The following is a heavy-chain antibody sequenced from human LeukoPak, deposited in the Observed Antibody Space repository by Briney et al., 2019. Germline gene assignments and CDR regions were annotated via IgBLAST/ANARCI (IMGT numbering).Heavy chain of an antibody. CDR2: IYTSGST. V-gene: IGHV4-61*02. D-gene: IGHD2-2*01. CDR3: ARGTVVPAAKRPIDP. CDR1: GGSISSGSYY. J-gene: IGHJ5*02. Sequence: SETLSLTCTVSGGSISSGSYYWSWIRQPAGKGLEWIGRIYTSGSTNYNPSLKSRVTISVDTSKNQFSLKLSSVTAADTAVYYCARGTVVPAAKRPIDPWGQGTLVTVSS.